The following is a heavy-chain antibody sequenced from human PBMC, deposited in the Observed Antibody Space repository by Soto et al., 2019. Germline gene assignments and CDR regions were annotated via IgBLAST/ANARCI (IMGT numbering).Heavy chain of an antibody. V-gene: IGHV1-18*04. D-gene: IGHD2-21*02. CDR1: GYTFSSYS. CDR2: ISAYNAKT. Sequence: QVQLVQSGAEVKKTGASVTVSCRASGYTFSSYSITWVRQAPGQGLEWMGGISAYNAKTRYPQKLQDRVTMTTDTSTSTAYMELRGLRSDDTAVYYCARDGWYCGGDCYSDPYFDYWGQGTLVTVSS. J-gene: IGHJ4*02. CDR3: ARDGWYCGGDCYSDPYFDY.